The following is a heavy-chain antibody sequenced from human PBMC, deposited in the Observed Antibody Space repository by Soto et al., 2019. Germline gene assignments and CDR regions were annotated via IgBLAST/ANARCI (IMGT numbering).Heavy chain of an antibody. CDR1: GFSFSGSS. J-gene: IGHJ4*02. V-gene: IGHV3-73*01. D-gene: IGHD5-12*01. Sequence: EVQLVESGGGLVQPGGSLKLSCAASGFSFSGSSIHWVRQASGKGLEWVGHIKSKANNYATAYAASVKGRFTISRDDSTNTAYLQMNSLKTEDTAVYYYSSSRGPKDYWGQGTLVTVSS. CDR3: SSSRGPKDY. CDR2: IKSKANNYAT.